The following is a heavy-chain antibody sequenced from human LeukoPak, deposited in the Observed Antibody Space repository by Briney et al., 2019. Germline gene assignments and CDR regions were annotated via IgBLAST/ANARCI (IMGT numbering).Heavy chain of an antibody. V-gene: IGHV3-48*04. CDR2: IDTSSTTM. CDR3: ARDNWVDC. Sequence: GGSLRLSCAASGFTFSSYSMTWVRQAPGKGLEWVSFIDTSSTTMYYTDSVKGRFTISRDNAKNSLYLQMNSLKVEDTAIYYCARDNWVDCWGQGTLVTVSS. J-gene: IGHJ5*01. CDR1: GFTFSSYS.